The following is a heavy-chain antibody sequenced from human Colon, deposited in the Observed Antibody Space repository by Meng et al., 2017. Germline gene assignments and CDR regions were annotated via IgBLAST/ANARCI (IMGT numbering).Heavy chain of an antibody. CDR1: GGSVSSPSYY. CDR3: ARGHGSYSSIDF. J-gene: IGHJ4*02. D-gene: IGHD1-26*01. CDR2: VYYTGSA. V-gene: IGHV4-61*03. Sequence: QLQLQGCGPSGVRPSETRSLTCTLSGGSVSSPSYYWSWIRQTPGKGLEWIGYVYYTGSANYNPSLKSRVTISVDTSKNHFSLNLTSVTAADTAVYYCARGHGSYSSIDFWGQGTLVTVSS.